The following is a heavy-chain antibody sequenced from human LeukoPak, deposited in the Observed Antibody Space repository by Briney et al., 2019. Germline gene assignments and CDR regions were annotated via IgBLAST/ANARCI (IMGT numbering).Heavy chain of an antibody. J-gene: IGHJ6*03. CDR1: GFTFSSYG. CDR3: ARALGSDSSGYYESYYMDV. V-gene: IGHV3-33*01. D-gene: IGHD3-22*01. CDR2: IWHDGSNK. Sequence: PGGSLRLSCAASGFTFSSYGMHWVRQAPGEGLEWVAVIWHDGSNKYYADSVKGPFTISRDNTKNNLDLQMNTLGAEDTAVYYCARALGSDSSGYYESYYMDVWGKGTTVTVSS.